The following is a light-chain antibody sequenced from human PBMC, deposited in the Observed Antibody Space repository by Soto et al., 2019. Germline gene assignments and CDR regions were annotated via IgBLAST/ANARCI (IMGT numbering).Light chain of an antibody. Sequence: EIVLTQSPGTLSLSPGERATLSCRASQSVSSSYLAWYQQKPGQAPRLLIYGASSRATGIPDRFSGSASGTDFTLTISRLEPEDFGVYYCQQYDSSPRTFGQGTKVDIK. V-gene: IGKV3-20*01. CDR2: GAS. J-gene: IGKJ1*01. CDR3: QQYDSSPRT. CDR1: QSVSSSY.